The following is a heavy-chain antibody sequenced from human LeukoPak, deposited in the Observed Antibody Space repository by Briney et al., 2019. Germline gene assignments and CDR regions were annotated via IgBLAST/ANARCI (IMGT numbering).Heavy chain of an antibody. V-gene: IGHV3-11*04. J-gene: IGHJ4*02. CDR3: ARVVYYDNSGYYSPDYYFDY. Sequence: PGGSLRLCCAASGFTFSDYYMSWIRQAPGKGLEWVSYISSSGSTIYYADSVKGRFTISRDNAKNSLYLQMNSLRAEDTAVYYCARVVYYDNSGYYSPDYYFDYWGQGTLVTVSS. CDR2: ISSSGSTI. CDR1: GFTFSDYY. D-gene: IGHD3-22*01.